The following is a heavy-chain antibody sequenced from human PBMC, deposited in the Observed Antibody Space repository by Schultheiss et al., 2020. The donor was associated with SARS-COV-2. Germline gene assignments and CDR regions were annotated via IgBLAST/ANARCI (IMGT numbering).Heavy chain of an antibody. V-gene: IGHV3-21*04. CDR2: ISSSSSYI. J-gene: IGHJ4*02. D-gene: IGHD5-18*01. Sequence: GGSLRLSCAASGFTFSSYAMSWVRQAPGKGLEWVSAISSSSSYIYYADSVKGRFTISRDNAKNSLYLQMNSLRAEDTALYYCAKAGPGYSYGLFDYWGQGTLVTVSS. CDR3: AKAGPGYSYGLFDY. CDR1: GFTFSSYA.